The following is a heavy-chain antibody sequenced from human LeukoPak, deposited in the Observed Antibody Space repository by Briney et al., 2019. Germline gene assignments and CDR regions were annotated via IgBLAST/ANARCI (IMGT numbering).Heavy chain of an antibody. CDR1: GYSISSGYY. Sequence: PSETLSLTCTVSGYSISSGYYWGWIRQPPGKWLAWIGSIYHSASTYYNPSRKSPVTISADTTKDQFSLKLSSVTAADTAVYYCARQSEQCRSTSCMASFDYWGQGTLVTVSA. V-gene: IGHV4-38-2*02. CDR2: IYHSAST. CDR3: ARQSEQCRSTSCMASFDY. J-gene: IGHJ4*02. D-gene: IGHD2-2*01.